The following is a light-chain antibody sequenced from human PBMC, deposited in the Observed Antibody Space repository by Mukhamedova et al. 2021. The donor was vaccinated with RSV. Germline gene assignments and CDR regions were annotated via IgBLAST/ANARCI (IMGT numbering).Light chain of an antibody. Sequence: WYQRRVHGQAPKLLIYAASSLQSGVPSRFSGSGSGTEFTLTISSLQPEDFATYYCLQHNSYPRTFGQGTKVEIK. J-gene: IGKJ1*01. V-gene: IGKV1-17*01. CDR3: LQHNSYPRT. CDR2: AAS.